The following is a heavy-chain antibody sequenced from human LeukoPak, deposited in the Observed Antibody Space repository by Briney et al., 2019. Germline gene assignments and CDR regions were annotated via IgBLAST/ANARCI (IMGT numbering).Heavy chain of an antibody. V-gene: IGHV3-73*01. CDR2: IRSKANSYAT. J-gene: IGHJ4*02. Sequence: PGGSLKLSCAASGFTFSGSAMHWVRQAPGKGLEWVGRIRSKANSYATAYAASVKGRFTISRDESKNTAYLRMNSLKTEDTVVYYCTPSLYDILTGSDYWGQGTLVTVSS. CDR1: GFTFSGSA. D-gene: IGHD3-9*01. CDR3: TPSLYDILTGSDY.